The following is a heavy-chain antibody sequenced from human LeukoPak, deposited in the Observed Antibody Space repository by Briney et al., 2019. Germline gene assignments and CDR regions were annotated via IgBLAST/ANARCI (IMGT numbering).Heavy chain of an antibody. D-gene: IGHD3-22*01. CDR1: RGSINSNTYY. Sequence: ADTLSLTCTVSRGSINSNTYYWGWIRQPPGKGLEWIKTNYYSGSTYYSPSLKSRVTISEDTSKNQFSLNLSSVTAADTAVYYCASGRYYYDSRAYYGVANWGQGTLVTVSS. V-gene: IGHV4-39*01. CDR2: NYYSGST. CDR3: ASGRYYYDSRAYYGVAN. J-gene: IGHJ4*02.